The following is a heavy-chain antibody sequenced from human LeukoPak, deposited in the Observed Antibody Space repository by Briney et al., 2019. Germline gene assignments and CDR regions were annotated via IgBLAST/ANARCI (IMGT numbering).Heavy chain of an antibody. D-gene: IGHD3-10*01. J-gene: IGHJ4*02. CDR2: ISGSSTYI. V-gene: IGHV3-21*01. CDR3: ARAEGSGSSFDY. Sequence: GRSLRLSCVASGFPFRSFSMNWVRQAPGKGLEWVSSISGSSTYIYYADSVKGRFTISRDNAKNSLYLQMNSLRVEDTAVYYCARAEGSGSSFDYWGQGTLVTVSS. CDR1: GFPFRSFS.